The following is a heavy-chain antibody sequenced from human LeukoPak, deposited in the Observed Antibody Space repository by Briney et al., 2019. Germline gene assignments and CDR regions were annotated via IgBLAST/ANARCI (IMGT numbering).Heavy chain of an antibody. Sequence: GGSLRLSCAVSGFTVSSNYMSWVRQAPGKGLEWVSVIYSGGSTYYADSVKGRFTISRDNSKNTLYLQMNSLRAEDTAVYYCASAEHYYDSSSYYNYWGQGTLVTVSS. D-gene: IGHD3-22*01. CDR3: ASAEHYYDSSSYYNY. CDR1: GFTVSSNY. V-gene: IGHV3-53*01. J-gene: IGHJ4*02. CDR2: IYSGGST.